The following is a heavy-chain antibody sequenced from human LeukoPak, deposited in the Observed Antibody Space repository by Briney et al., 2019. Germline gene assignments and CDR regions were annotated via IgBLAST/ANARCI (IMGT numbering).Heavy chain of an antibody. CDR1: GFTFSSYG. Sequence: TGGSLRLSCAASGFTFSSYGMHWVRQAPGKGLEWVAFIRYDGSNKYYADSVKGRFTISRDNSKNTLYLQMNSLRAEDTAVYYCAKEPHVKAAFLYWGQGTLVTVSS. CDR3: AKEPHVKAAFLY. V-gene: IGHV3-30*02. CDR2: IRYDGSNK. D-gene: IGHD2/OR15-2a*01. J-gene: IGHJ4*02.